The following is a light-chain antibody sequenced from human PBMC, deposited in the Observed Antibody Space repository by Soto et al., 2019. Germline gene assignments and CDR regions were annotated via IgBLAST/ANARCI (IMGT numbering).Light chain of an antibody. CDR3: CSYAGSDVFV. CDR1: NTDIGNYKI. Sequence: QSVLTQPPSVSRSPGQTITISCTGSNTDIGNYKIVSLYQQHPGKAAKRIIYEVTKRPSGVSNRFSGSKSGNTASLTISGLQAEDEADYHCCSYAGSDVFVFGSGTKVTVL. J-gene: IGLJ1*01. V-gene: IGLV2-23*02. CDR2: EVT.